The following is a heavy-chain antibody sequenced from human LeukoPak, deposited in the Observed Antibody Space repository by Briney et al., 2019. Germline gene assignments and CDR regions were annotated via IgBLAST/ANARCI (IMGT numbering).Heavy chain of an antibody. CDR2: ISGSSSDI. V-gene: IGHV3-21*01. D-gene: IGHD3-22*01. CDR1: GFTFSNYA. J-gene: IGHJ4*02. CDR3: ARRGYYDSSGYDY. Sequence: GGSLRLSCAASGFTFSNYAMNWVRQALGKGLEWVSSISGSSSDIYYADSVKGRFTISRDNAKNSLYLQINSLRAEDTAIYYCARRGYYDSSGYDYWGQGTLVTVSS.